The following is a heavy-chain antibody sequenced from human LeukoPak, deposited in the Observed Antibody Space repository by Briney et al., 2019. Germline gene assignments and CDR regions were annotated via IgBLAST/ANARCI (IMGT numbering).Heavy chain of an antibody. CDR2: ISWNSAHI. CDR3: ASRNSNWYYFDY. CDR1: GFNFDDYA. Sequence: PGGSLRLSCAGSGFNFDDYAMHWVRQSPGKGLDWVSGISWNSAHIAYADSVKGRFTVSRDNAKNSLYLQMNSLRAEDTALYYCASRNSNWYYFDYWGQGALVTVSS. D-gene: IGHD4-11*01. V-gene: IGHV3-9*01. J-gene: IGHJ4*02.